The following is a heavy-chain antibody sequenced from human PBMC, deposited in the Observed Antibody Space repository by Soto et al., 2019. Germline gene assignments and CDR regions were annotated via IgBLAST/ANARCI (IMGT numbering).Heavy chain of an antibody. CDR3: AREAAAERNYYGLDV. J-gene: IGHJ6*02. D-gene: IGHD6-13*01. CDR2: ISGYNGNT. V-gene: IGHV1-18*04. CDR1: GYIFSRYG. Sequence: QVQLVQSGPEVRKPGASAKVSCKASGYIFSRYGISWVRQAPGQGLEWMAWISGYNGNTKFGERVQGRVNVTTDTSTSTAYMELRSLRSDDTAVYYCAREAAAERNYYGLDVWGQGTTVIVSS.